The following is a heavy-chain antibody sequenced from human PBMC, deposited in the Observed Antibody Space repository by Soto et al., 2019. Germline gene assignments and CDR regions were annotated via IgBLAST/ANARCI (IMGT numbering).Heavy chain of an antibody. CDR1: GGSISSSSYY. V-gene: IGHV4-39*01. Sequence: SETLSLTCTVSGGSISSSSYYWGWIRQPPGKGLEWIGSIYYSGSTYYNPSLKSRVTISVDTSKNQFSLKLSSVTAADTAVYYCARGRQARVDGTALHYGMDVWGQGTTVTVSS. CDR2: IYYSGST. J-gene: IGHJ6*02. CDR3: ARGRQARVDGTALHYGMDV. D-gene: IGHD6-19*01.